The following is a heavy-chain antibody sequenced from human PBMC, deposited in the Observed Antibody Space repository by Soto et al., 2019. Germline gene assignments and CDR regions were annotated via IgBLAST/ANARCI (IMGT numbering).Heavy chain of an antibody. CDR1: GFTFGDYA. CDR3: TRYHVQSGYDSAAFNI. D-gene: IGHD5-12*01. J-gene: IGHJ3*02. V-gene: IGHV3-49*03. CDR2: IRSKAYGGTT. Sequence: SLRLSCTASGFTFGDYAMSWFRQAPGKGLEWVGFIRSKAYGGTTEYAASVKGRFTISRDDSKSIAYLQMNSLKTEDTAVYYCTRYHVQSGYDSAAFNIGGQGTMFTVSS.